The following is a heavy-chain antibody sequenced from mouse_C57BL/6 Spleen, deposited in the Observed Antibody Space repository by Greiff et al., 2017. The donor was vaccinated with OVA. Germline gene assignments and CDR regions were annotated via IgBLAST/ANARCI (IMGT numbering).Heavy chain of an antibody. CDR1: GYTFTDYY. J-gene: IGHJ2*01. CDR2: INPNNGGT. D-gene: IGHD2-4*01. CDR3: ARGGYDYSYYFDY. Sequence: VQLQQSGPELVKPGASVKISCKASGYTFTDYYMNWVKQSHGKSLEWIGDINPNNGGTSYNQKFKGKATLTVDKSSSTAYMELRSLTSEDSAVYYCARGGYDYSYYFDYWGQGTTLTVSS. V-gene: IGHV1-26*01.